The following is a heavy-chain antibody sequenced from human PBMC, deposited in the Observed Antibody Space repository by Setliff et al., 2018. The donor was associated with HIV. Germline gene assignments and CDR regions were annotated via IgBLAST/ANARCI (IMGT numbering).Heavy chain of an antibody. J-gene: IGHJ4*02. CDR1: GFTFSRYG. CDR2: ITGSSSYT. V-gene: IGHV3-21*05. CDR3: ARVMIGYSGYDAFDY. Sequence: GGSLRLSCAASGFTFSRYGMHWVRQAPGKGLEWVSYITGSSSYTNYADSVKGRFTISRDNAKNSLYLQMNSLRAEDTAVYYCARVMIGYSGYDAFDYWGQGTLVTVSS. D-gene: IGHD5-12*01.